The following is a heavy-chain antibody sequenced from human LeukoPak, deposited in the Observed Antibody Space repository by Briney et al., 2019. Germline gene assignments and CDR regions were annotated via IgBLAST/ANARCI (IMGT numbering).Heavy chain of an antibody. CDR2: ISYDGSNK. V-gene: IGHV3-30*04. CDR3: ASRNWNDVNY. Sequence: PGGSLRLSCAASGFTFSSYAMHWVRQAPGKGLEWVAVISYDGSNKYYADSVKGRFTISRDNSKNTLYLQMNSLRAKDTAVYYCASRNWNDVNYWGQGTLVTVSS. D-gene: IGHD1-20*01. J-gene: IGHJ4*02. CDR1: GFTFSSYA.